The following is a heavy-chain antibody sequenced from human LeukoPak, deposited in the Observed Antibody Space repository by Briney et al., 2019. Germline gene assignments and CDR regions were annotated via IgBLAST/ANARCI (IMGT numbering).Heavy chain of an antibody. CDR2: ISYDGSNK. V-gene: IGHV3-30*04. D-gene: IGHD3-10*01. CDR3: ARAGFGELLYRRYYYYYMDV. CDR1: GFTFSSYA. Sequence: PGGSLRLSCAASGFTFSSYAMHWVRQAPGKGLEWVAVISYDGSNKYYADSVKGRFTISRDNSKNTLYLQMNSLRAEDTAVYYCARAGFGELLYRRYYYYYMDVWGKGTTVIVSS. J-gene: IGHJ6*03.